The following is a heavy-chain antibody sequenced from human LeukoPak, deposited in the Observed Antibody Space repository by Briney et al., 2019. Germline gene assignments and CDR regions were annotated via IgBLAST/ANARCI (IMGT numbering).Heavy chain of an antibody. D-gene: IGHD3-3*01. CDR2: ISSGSDRT. V-gene: IGHV3-23*01. CDR1: GFTFSNYA. CDR3: AKDQAGYNFWSDS. Sequence: GGSLRLSCAASGFTFSNYAMSWVRQAPGKGLEWVLAISSGSDRTNYGRSVKGRFTISTDNSKNTLYLHMNSLRADDTAVYYCAKDQAGYNFWSDSWGQGTLVTVSP. J-gene: IGHJ4*02.